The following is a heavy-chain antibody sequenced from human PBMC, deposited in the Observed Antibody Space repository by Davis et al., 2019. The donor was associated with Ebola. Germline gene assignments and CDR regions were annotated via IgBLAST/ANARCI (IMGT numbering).Heavy chain of an antibody. CDR2: ISGSGAST. D-gene: IGHD6-19*01. Sequence: PGGSLRLSCAASALTFSTYVLNCVRQAPGKGLEWVAAISGSGASTYYADSVMGRFTISRDNSKNTLSLHMISLRAEDTAVYYCAKDGSGWHPLYFDYWGQGTLLTVSS. CDR3: AKDGSGWHPLYFDY. CDR1: ALTFSTYV. V-gene: IGHV3-23*01. J-gene: IGHJ4*02.